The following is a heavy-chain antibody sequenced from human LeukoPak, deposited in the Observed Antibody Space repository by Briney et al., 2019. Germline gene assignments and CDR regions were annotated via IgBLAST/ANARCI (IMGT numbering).Heavy chain of an antibody. CDR1: GFTFNSYA. V-gene: IGHV3-23*01. D-gene: IGHD3-16*01. CDR2: ISASGGST. Sequence: QAGGSLRLSCAASGFTFNSYAMSWVRQAPGKGLEWVSIISASGGSTYYADSVKGRFTISRDNSKNTLYLQMNSLRAEDTAVYYCATQGGNFDYWGQGTLVTVSS. J-gene: IGHJ4*02. CDR3: ATQGGNFDY.